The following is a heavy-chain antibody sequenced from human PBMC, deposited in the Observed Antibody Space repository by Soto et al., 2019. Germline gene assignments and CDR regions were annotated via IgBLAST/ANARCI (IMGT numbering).Heavy chain of an antibody. Sequence: ASVKVSCKASGYTFTSYDINWVRQATGQGLEWMGWMNPNSGNTGYAQKFQGRVTMTRNTSISTAYMELSSLRSEDTAVYYCARAVRDLVYQLEGRYYYYYMDVWGKGTTVTVSS. CDR1: GYTFTSYD. J-gene: IGHJ6*03. CDR3: ARAVRDLVYQLEGRYYYYYMDV. V-gene: IGHV1-8*01. D-gene: IGHD6-6*01. CDR2: MNPNSGNT.